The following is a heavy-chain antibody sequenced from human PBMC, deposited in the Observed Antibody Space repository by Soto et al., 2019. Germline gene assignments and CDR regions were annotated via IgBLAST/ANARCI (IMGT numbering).Heavy chain of an antibody. Sequence: QVQLVQSGAEVKKPGASVKVSCKASGYTFTSYGISWVRQAPGQGLEWMGWISAYNGNTNYAQKLQGRVTKTTDTSTSTAYMELRSLRSDDTAAYYCARDIWFQAAAAADWFDPWGQGTLVTVSS. CDR3: ARDIWFQAAAAADWFDP. D-gene: IGHD6-13*01. CDR1: GYTFTSYG. CDR2: ISAYNGNT. V-gene: IGHV1-18*01. J-gene: IGHJ5*02.